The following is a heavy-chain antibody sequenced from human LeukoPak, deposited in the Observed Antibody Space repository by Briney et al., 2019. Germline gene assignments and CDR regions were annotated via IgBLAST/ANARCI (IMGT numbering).Heavy chain of an antibody. V-gene: IGHV4-59*12. Sequence: KPSETLSLTCTVSGGSISSYFWSWIRQPPGKGLEHIGHIYYSGSTNYNPSLKSRVTISVDTSKNQFSVKLTSVTAADTAVYYCASHLRFLEWSPLALWGQGTLVTVSS. D-gene: IGHD3-3*01. CDR1: GGSISSYF. CDR2: IYYSGST. J-gene: IGHJ4*02. CDR3: ASHLRFLEWSPLAL.